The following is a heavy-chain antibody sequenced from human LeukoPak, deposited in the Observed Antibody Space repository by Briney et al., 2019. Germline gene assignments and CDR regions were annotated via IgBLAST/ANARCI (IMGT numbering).Heavy chain of an antibody. CDR2: IYHSGST. Sequence: SQTLSLTCTVSGGSISSGGYYWSWIRQPPGKGLEWIGYIYHSGSTYYNPSLKSQVTISVDRSKNQFSLKLSSVTAADTAVYYCARDRGGISWDWGQGTLVTVSS. J-gene: IGHJ4*02. CDR3: ARDRGGISWD. CDR1: GGSISSGGYY. V-gene: IGHV4-30-2*01. D-gene: IGHD3-10*01.